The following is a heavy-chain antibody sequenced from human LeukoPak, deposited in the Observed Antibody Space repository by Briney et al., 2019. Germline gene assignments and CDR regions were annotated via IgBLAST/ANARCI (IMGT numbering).Heavy chain of an antibody. CDR1: GRSFSGYY. J-gene: IGHJ4*02. CDR3: ARTPLYSSSFFDY. D-gene: IGHD6-13*01. Sequence: ASETLSLTCAVYGRSFSGYYWSWIRQPPGKGLEWIGEINHSGSTNYNPSLKSRVTISVDTSKNQFSLKLSSVTAADTAVYYCARTPLYSSSFFDYWGQGTLVTVSS. CDR2: INHSGST. V-gene: IGHV4-34*01.